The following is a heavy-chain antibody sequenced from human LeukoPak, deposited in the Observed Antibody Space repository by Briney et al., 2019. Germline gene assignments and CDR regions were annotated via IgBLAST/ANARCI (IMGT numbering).Heavy chain of an antibody. J-gene: IGHJ4*02. CDR1: GGSLSGSY. CDR2: VFYTGSF. D-gene: IGHD6-13*01. Sequence: PSETLSLTCAVSGGSLSGSYWSWIRQFPGKGLEWIVFVFYTGSFNYTPSLKSRVRISVETSRNQFSLKLSSVTAADTAVYYCARGSSLYGYWGQGTLVTVSS. V-gene: IGHV4-59*01. CDR3: ARGSSLYGY.